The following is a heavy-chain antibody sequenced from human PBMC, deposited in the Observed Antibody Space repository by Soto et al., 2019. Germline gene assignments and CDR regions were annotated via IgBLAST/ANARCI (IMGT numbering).Heavy chain of an antibody. V-gene: IGHV4-34*01. Sequence: SETLSLTCAVYGGSFSGYYWSWIRQPPGKGLEWIGEINHSGSTNYNPSLKSRVTISVDTSKNQFSLKLSSVTAADTAVYYCARGPRWLQLGYFDYWGQGTLVTVSS. CDR1: GGSFSGYY. CDR2: INHSGST. D-gene: IGHD5-12*01. CDR3: ARGPRWLQLGYFDY. J-gene: IGHJ4*02.